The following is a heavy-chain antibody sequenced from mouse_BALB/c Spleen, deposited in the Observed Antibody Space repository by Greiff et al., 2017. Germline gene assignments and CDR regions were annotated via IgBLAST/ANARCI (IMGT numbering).Heavy chain of an antibody. CDR3: ASGWLNYFDY. CDR2: ISYSGST. D-gene: IGHD2-3*01. V-gene: IGHV3-2*02. J-gene: IGHJ2*01. CDR1: GYSITSDYA. Sequence: EVMLVESGPGLVQPSQSLSLTCTVTGYSITSDYAWNWIRQFPGNKLEWMGYISYSGSTSYNPSLKSRISITRDTSKNQFFLQLNSVTTEDTATYYCASGWLNYFDYWGQGTTLTVSS.